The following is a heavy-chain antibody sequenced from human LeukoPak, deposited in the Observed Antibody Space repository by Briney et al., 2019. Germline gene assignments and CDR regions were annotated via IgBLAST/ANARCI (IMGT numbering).Heavy chain of an antibody. Sequence: PSETLSLTCTVSGGSISSYYWSWIRQTPGKGLEWIGYIYYSGSTNYNPSLKSRVTISVDTSKNQFSLKLSSVTAADTAVYYCARELRSLKPGWFDPWGQGTLVTVSS. J-gene: IGHJ5*02. V-gene: IGHV4-59*01. CDR2: IYYSGST. CDR1: GGSISSYY. CDR3: ARELRSLKPGWFDP. D-gene: IGHD4-17*01.